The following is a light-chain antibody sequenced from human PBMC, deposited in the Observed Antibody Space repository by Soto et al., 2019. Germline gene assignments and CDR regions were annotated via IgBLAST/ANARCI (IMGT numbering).Light chain of an antibody. CDR3: SSYKRTSRGDV. CDR2: EVS. Sequence: QSALTQPASVSGSPGQSITISCTGTSSDVGDYEYVSWYQQHPGKGPKLMIYEVSNRTSGVSNRFSGSKSGNTASLTISRLQDEDETEYFSSSYKRTSRGDVFGNGTKVTVL. V-gene: IGLV2-14*01. J-gene: IGLJ1*01. CDR1: SSDVGDYEY.